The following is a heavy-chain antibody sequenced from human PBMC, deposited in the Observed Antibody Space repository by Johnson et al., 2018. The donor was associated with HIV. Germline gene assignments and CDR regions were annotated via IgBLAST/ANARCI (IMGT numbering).Heavy chain of an antibody. Sequence: VQLVESGGGLVKPGGSLRLSCAVSGFTFSDHYMSWIRQAPGKGLEWVSYISSSSSSIYYADSVKGRFTISRDNAKNSLYLQMNSLRAEDTAVYYCARAYYTFWSGYDAFDIWGQGTMVTVSS. V-gene: IGHV3-11*04. CDR1: GFTFSDHY. D-gene: IGHD3-3*01. CDR2: ISSSSSSI. CDR3: ARAYYTFWSGYDAFDI. J-gene: IGHJ3*02.